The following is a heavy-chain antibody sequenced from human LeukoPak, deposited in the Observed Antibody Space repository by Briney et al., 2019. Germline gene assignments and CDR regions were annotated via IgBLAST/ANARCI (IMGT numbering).Heavy chain of an antibody. CDR3: ARDHRYDYVWGSYRDYYFDY. CDR1: GFTFSYYW. CDR2: FNSDGSST. V-gene: IGHV3-74*01. Sequence: PGGSLRLSCAASGFTFSYYWMHCVREAPGKGLVWLSHFNSDGSSTIYAVSVKGGFTISRDNDKNSLSLQMNSLSAEDKAVYYYARDHRYDYVWGSYRDYYFDYWGQGTLVTVSS. D-gene: IGHD3-16*02. J-gene: IGHJ4*02.